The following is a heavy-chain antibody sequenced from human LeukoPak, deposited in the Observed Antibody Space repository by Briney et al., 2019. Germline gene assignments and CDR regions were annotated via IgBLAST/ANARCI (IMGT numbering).Heavy chain of an antibody. CDR1: GGSISSGSYY. D-gene: IGHD5-18*01. J-gene: IGHJ4*02. CDR3: ARELDTAMVTYYFDY. CDR2: IYTSGST. V-gene: IGHV4-61*02. Sequence: PSQTLSLTXTVSGGSISSGSYYWSWIRQPAGKGLEWIGRIYTSGSTNYNPSLKSRVTISVDTSKNQFSLKLSSVTAADTAVYYCARELDTAMVTYYFDYWGQGTLVTVSS.